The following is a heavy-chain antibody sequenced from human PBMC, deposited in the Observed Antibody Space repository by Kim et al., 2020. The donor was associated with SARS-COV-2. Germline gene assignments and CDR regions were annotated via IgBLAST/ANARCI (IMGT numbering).Heavy chain of an antibody. CDR2: GTT. V-gene: IGHV3-49*02. CDR3: TRKVNYMDV. J-gene: IGHJ6*03. Sequence: GTTEYAASVKGRFAISRDDSKSIAYLQMNSLKTEDTAVYYCTRKVNYMDVWGKGTTVTVSS.